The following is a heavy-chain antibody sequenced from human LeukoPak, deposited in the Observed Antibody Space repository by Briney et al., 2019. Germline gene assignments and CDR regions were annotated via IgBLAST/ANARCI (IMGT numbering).Heavy chain of an antibody. D-gene: IGHD7-27*01. CDR2: ISAYNGNT. Sequence: ASVKVSCKAFGYTFTSYGISWVRQAPGQGLEWMGWISAYNGNTNYAQKLQGRVTMTTDTSTSTAYMELRSLRSDDTAVYYCARDSASGDDLDYWGQGTLVTVSS. CDR3: ARDSASGDDLDY. J-gene: IGHJ4*02. V-gene: IGHV1-18*01. CDR1: GYTFTSYG.